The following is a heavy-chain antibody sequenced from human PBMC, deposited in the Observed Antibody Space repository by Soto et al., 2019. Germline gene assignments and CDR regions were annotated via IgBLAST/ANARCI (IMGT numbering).Heavy chain of an antibody. CDR3: AKTILEVXPGXXRXXXXXXXXXXXXXXXXXVXV. Sequence: DEQLLESGGGLVQPGGSLRLSCTASGFTFRSYGMSWVRQAPGXGXXXXXGXTGXGDGTYYADSVKGRFTISRDNSKNTLYLQMDSLRGEDTAVYYCAKTILEVXPGXXRXXXXXXXXXXXXXXXXXVXVWGQGTTVTVSS. D-gene: IGHD3-3*02. J-gene: IGHJ6*02. CDR1: GFTFRSYG. CDR2: XTGXGDGT. V-gene: IGHV3-23*01.